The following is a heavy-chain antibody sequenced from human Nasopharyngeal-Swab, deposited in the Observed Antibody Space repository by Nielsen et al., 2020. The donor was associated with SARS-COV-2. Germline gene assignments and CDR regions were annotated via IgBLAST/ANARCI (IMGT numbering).Heavy chain of an antibody. Sequence: SVKVSCKASGGTFSSYAISWVRQAPGQGLEWMGGIIPIFGTANYARKFQGRVTITADESTSTAYMELSSLRSEDTAVYYCARDLYYDSSGHWYYYYGMDVWGQGTTVTVSS. CDR1: GGTFSSYA. V-gene: IGHV1-69*13. J-gene: IGHJ6*02. CDR2: IIPIFGTA. D-gene: IGHD3-22*01. CDR3: ARDLYYDSSGHWYYYYGMDV.